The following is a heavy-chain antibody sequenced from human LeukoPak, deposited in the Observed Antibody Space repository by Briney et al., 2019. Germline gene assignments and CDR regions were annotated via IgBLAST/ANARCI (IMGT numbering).Heavy chain of an antibody. CDR3: AKDSGKYWVDYYYMDV. D-gene: IGHD1-26*01. J-gene: IGHJ6*03. V-gene: IGHV3-30*02. Sequence: GGSLRLSCAASGFTFSSDGMHWVRQAPGKGLEWVAFIRYDGSNKYYTDSVKGRSTISRDNSKNTLYLQMNSLRAEDTAVYYCAKDSGKYWVDYYYMDVWGKGTTVTVSS. CDR1: GFTFSSDG. CDR2: IRYDGSNK.